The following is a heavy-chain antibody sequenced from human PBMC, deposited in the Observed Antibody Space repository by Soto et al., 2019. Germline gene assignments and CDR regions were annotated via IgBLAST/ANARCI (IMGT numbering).Heavy chain of an antibody. D-gene: IGHD4-4*01. V-gene: IGHV1-69*13. J-gene: IGHJ4*02. CDR3: ARGRWLQSRFDY. CDR1: GGTFSSYA. Sequence: SVKVSCKTSGGTFSSYAISWVRQAPGQGLEWMGGIIPIFGTANYAQKFQGRVTITADESTSTAYMELSSLRSEDTAVYYCARGRWLQSRFDYWGQGTLVTVSS. CDR2: IIPIFGTA.